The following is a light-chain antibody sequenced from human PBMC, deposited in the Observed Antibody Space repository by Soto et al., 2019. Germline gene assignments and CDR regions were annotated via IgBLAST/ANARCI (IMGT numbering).Light chain of an antibody. V-gene: IGKV3-15*01. CDR1: KSVSNN. CDR3: QQYNNWPPLT. Sequence: EIVMTQSPATLSVSPGERAILSCRASKSVSNNLAWYQQKPGQAPRLLIYGASTRATGITARFSGSGSGTKFTLSISSLQAADFAIYYCQQYNNWPPLTFGGGTKVEIK. J-gene: IGKJ4*01. CDR2: GAS.